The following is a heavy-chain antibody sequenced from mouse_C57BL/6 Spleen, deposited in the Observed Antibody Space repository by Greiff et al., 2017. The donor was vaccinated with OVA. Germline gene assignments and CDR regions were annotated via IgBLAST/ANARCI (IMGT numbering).Heavy chain of an antibody. CDR2: INYDGSST. Sequence: EVMLVESEGGLVQPGSSMKLSCTASGFTFSDYYMAWVRQVPEKGLEWVANINYDGSSTYYLDSLKSRFIISRDNAKNILYLQMSSLKSEDTATYYCAREGGPYFDCWGQGTTLTVSS. CDR3: AREGGPYFDC. J-gene: IGHJ2*01. D-gene: IGHD1-1*02. V-gene: IGHV5-16*01. CDR1: GFTFSDYY.